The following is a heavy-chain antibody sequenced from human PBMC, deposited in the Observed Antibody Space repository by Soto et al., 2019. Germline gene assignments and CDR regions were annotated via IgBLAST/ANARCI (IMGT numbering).Heavy chain of an antibody. D-gene: IGHD5-12*01. Sequence: QVQLVQSGAEVKKPGSSVKVSCKASGGTFSIYAISWVRQAPGQGLEWMGGIIPIFGTANYAQKFQGRVTITADESTSTAYMELSSLRSEDTAVYYCARGGYSGYRNYYYGMDVWGQGTTVTVSS. V-gene: IGHV1-69*12. CDR3: ARGGYSGYRNYYYGMDV. J-gene: IGHJ6*02. CDR1: GGTFSIYA. CDR2: IIPIFGTA.